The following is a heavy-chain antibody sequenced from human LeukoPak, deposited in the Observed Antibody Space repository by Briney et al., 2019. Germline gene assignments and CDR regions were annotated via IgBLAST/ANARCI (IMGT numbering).Heavy chain of an antibody. V-gene: IGHV4-4*07. Sequence: PSETLSLTCTVSGGSISSYYWSWIRQPAGKGLEWIGRIYTSGSTNYNPSLKSRVTISVDTSKNQFSLRLSSVIAADTAVYYCARAPRGYSYGYWWFDPWGQGTLVTVSS. CDR3: ARAPRGYSYGYWWFDP. J-gene: IGHJ5*02. CDR1: GGSISSYY. CDR2: IYTSGST. D-gene: IGHD5-18*01.